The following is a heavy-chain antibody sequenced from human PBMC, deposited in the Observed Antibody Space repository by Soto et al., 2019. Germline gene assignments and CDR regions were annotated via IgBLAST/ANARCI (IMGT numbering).Heavy chain of an antibody. CDR3: ASVYYYGSGGTRYYYYGMDV. CDR2: ISYDGSNK. D-gene: IGHD3-10*01. V-gene: IGHV3-30-3*01. J-gene: IGHJ6*02. CDR1: GFTFSSYA. Sequence: GGSLRLSCAASGFTFSSYAMHWVRQAPGKGLEWVAVISYDGSNKYYADSVKGRFTISRDNSKNTLYLQMNSLRAEDTAVYYCASVYYYGSGGTRYYYYGMDVWGQGTTVTVSS.